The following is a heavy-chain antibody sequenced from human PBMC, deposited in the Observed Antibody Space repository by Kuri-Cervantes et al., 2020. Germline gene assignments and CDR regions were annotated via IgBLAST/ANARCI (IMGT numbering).Heavy chain of an antibody. CDR1: GYSFTSYW. CDR3: ARRVFSSPSDY. Sequence: KVSCKGSGYSFTSYWIGWVRQMPGKGLEWMGIIYPGDSDTKYSPSFRGQVAISADKSSNTAYLHWSSPKASDSAIYYCARRVFSSPSDYWGQGTLVTVSS. CDR2: IYPGDSDT. J-gene: IGHJ4*02. V-gene: IGHV5-51*01. D-gene: IGHD2-15*01.